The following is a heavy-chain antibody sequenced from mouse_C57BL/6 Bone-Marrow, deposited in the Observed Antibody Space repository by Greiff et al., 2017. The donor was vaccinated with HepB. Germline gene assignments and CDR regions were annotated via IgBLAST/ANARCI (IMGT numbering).Heavy chain of an antibody. CDR1: GFTFSSYA. J-gene: IGHJ4*01. V-gene: IGHV5-9-1*02. D-gene: IGHD1-1*01. CDR3: TRDFYGSSYHYAMDY. Sequence: EVKLMESGEGLVKPGGSLKLSCAASGFTFSSYAMSWVRQTPEKRLEWVAYISSGGDYIYYADTVKGRFTISRDNARNTLYLQMSSLKSEDTAMYYCTRDFYGSSYHYAMDYWGQGTSVTVSS. CDR2: ISSGGDYI.